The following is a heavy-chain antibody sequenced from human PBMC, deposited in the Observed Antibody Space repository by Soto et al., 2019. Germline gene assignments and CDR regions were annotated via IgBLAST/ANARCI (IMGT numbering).Heavy chain of an antibody. D-gene: IGHD3-10*01. V-gene: IGHV4-34*01. J-gene: IGHJ6*02. CDR2: INHSGST. Sequence: SETLSLTCAVYGGSFSGYYWSWIRQPPGKGLEWIGEINHSGSTNYNPSLKSRVTISVDTSKNQFSLKLSSVTAADTAVYYCARCKLGSGSYYYYYYYGMDVWGQGTTVT. CDR1: GGSFSGYY. CDR3: ARCKLGSGSYYYYYYYGMDV.